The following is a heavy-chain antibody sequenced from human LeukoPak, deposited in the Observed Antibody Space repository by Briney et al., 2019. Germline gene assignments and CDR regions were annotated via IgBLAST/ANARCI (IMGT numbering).Heavy chain of an antibody. D-gene: IGHD6-19*01. CDR3: ARGFLSSGWCGSRFDP. J-gene: IGHJ5*02. CDR1: GGSFSGYY. Sequence: PSETLSLTCAVYGGSFSGYYWSWIRQPPGKGLEWIGEINHSGSTNYNPSLKSRVTISVDTSKNQFSLKLSSVTAADTAVYYCARGFLSSGWCGSRFDPWGQGTLVTVSS. V-gene: IGHV4-34*01. CDR2: INHSGST.